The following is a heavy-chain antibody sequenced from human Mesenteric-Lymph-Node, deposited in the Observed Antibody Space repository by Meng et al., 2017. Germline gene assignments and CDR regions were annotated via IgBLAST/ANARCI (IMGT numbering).Heavy chain of an antibody. D-gene: IGHD3-10*01. V-gene: IGHV4-39*07. Sequence: GSLRLSCTVSGGSISSSSYYWGWIRQPPGKGLEWIGSIYYSGSTYYNPSLKSRVTISVDTSKNQFSLKLSSVTAADTAVYYCARDYLPYYYGSGSYYRAGNWFDPWGQGTLVTVSS. CDR2: IYYSGST. J-gene: IGHJ5*02. CDR1: GGSISSSSYY. CDR3: ARDYLPYYYGSGSYYRAGNWFDP.